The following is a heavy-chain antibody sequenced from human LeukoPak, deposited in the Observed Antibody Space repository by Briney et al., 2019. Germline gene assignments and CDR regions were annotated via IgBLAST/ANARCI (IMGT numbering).Heavy chain of an antibody. CDR1: GFIFSSYW. D-gene: IGHD1-1*01. V-gene: IGHV3-7*01. Sequence: EGSLRLSCTASGFIFSSYWMSWVRQAPGKGLEWVANIKYDGSEKYYVDSVKGRFTISRDNAKNSLYLQMNSLRAEDTAVYYCAREPPRERWFDTWGQGTLVTVYS. J-gene: IGHJ5*02. CDR2: IKYDGSEK. CDR3: AREPPRERWFDT.